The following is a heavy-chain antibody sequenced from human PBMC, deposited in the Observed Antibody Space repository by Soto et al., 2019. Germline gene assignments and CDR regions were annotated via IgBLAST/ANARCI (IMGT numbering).Heavy chain of an antibody. J-gene: IGHJ3*02. CDR3: ARVWGETYGSAWYDVFDI. CDR2: IGNNAVNT. D-gene: IGHD6-19*01. Sequence: EVQLLESGGGLVQPGGSLRLSCVASGFTFAGYTMSWVRQAPGKGLEWVSTIGNNAVNTVYADSVKGRFTISRDNSQNTLFLQMNSQRAEDTAIYYCARVWGETYGSAWYDVFDIWGQGTMVTVSS. CDR1: GFTFAGYT. V-gene: IGHV3-23*01.